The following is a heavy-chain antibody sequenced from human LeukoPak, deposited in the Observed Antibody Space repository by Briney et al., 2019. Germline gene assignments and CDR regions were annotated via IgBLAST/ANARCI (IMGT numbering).Heavy chain of an antibody. CDR1: GGTFSSYA. CDR3: ARAPREGSGTDY. CDR2: ISAYNGNT. J-gene: IGHJ4*02. D-gene: IGHD3-10*01. Sequence: GASVKVSCKASGGTFSSYAISWVRQAPGQGLEWMGWISAYNGNTNYAQKLQGRVIMTTDTSTSTAYMDLRRLRSDDTAVYYCARAPREGSGTDYWGQGTLVTVSS. V-gene: IGHV1-18*01.